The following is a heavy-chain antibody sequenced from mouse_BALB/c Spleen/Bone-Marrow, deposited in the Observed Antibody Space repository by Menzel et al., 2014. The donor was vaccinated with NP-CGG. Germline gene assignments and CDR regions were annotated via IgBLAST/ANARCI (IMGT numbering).Heavy chain of an antibody. D-gene: IGHD2-3*01. CDR2: IAPGTGTN. J-gene: IGHJ4*01. CDR1: GYTFTNFW. CDR3: ARYDYVMDY. V-gene: IGHV1S41*01. Sequence: DLVKPGASVKLSCKASGYTFTNFWINWIKQRPGQGLEWIGRIAPGTGTNYYNEMFKGKATLTLDTSSSTAYIQLSSLSSEDSSVYFCARYDYVMDYWGQGTSVTVSS.